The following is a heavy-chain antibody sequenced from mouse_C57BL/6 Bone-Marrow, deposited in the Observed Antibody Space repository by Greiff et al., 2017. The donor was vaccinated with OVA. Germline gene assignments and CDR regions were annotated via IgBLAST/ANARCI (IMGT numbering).Heavy chain of an antibody. J-gene: IGHJ2*01. CDR2: ISGGGGNT. V-gene: IGHV5-9*01. CDR1: GFTFSSYT. D-gene: IGHD1-1*01. Sequence: EVQLVESGGGLVKPGGSLKLSCAASGFTFSSYTMSWVRQTPEKRLEWVATISGGGGNTYYPDSVKGRFTISRDNAKHTLYLQMSSLRSEDTALYYCARHFTTEYYFDYWGQGTTLTVSS. CDR3: ARHFTTEYYFDY.